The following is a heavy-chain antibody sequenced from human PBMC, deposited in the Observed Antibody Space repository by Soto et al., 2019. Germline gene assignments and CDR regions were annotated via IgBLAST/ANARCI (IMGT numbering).Heavy chain of an antibody. CDR1: GGTFSSYA. CDR3: ARGSYYYDSSGYSDYYYYGMDV. CDR2: TIPIFGTA. D-gene: IGHD3-22*01. J-gene: IGHJ6*02. Sequence: PVKVSCKAPGGTFSSYAISWVRQAPGQGLEWMGGTIPIFGTANYAQKFQGRVTITADESTSTAYMELSSLRSEDTAVYYCARGSYYYDSSGYSDYYYYGMDVWGQGTTVTVSS. V-gene: IGHV1-69*13.